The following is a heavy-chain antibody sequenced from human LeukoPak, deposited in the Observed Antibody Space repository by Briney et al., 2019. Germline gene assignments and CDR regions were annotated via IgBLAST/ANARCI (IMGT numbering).Heavy chain of an antibody. CDR2: INHSGST. V-gene: IGHV4-34*01. CDR1: GGSFSGYY. Sequence: SETLSLTCAVYGGSFSGYYWSWIRQPPGKGLEWIGEINHSGSTNYNPSLKSRVTISVDTSKNQFSLKLSSVTAADTAVYYCARWNSSAVGLIDYWGQGTPVTVSS. CDR3: ARWNSSAVGLIDY. J-gene: IGHJ4*02. D-gene: IGHD1/OR15-1a*01.